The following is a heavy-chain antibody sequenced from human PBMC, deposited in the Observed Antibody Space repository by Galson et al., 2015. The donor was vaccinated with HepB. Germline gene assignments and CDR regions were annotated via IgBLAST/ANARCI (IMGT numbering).Heavy chain of an antibody. V-gene: IGHV4-30-4*01. CDR2: IYYSGRT. J-gene: IGHJ4*02. Sequence: TLSPTCTVSGGSISSGDYYWSWIRQPPGKGLEWIGYIYYSGRTYYNPSLKSRVTISVDTSKNQFSLKLSSVTAADTAVYYCARGGLLRGYSYGYDYWGQGTLVTVSS. CDR1: GGSISSGDYY. D-gene: IGHD5-18*01. CDR3: ARGGLLRGYSYGYDY.